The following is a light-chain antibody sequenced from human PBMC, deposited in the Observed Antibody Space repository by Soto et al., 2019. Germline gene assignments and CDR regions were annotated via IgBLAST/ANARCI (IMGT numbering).Light chain of an antibody. CDR1: QTIRRW. J-gene: IGKJ1*01. CDR3: QHYNSDXWT. V-gene: IGKV1-5*01. Sequence: DIEMTQSPSTLSASVGDRVTITCRASQTIRRWLAWYQQRPGKAPKVLIYDASTLESGVPARFSGSGSETQFSLTISSLQPEDSATYYCQHYNSDXWTFGQGTKVDIK. CDR2: DAS.